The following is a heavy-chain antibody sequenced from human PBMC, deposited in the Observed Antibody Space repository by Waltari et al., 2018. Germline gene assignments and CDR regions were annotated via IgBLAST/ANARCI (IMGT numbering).Heavy chain of an antibody. CDR2: IIPIFGTA. D-gene: IGHD4-17*01. CDR1: GGTFSSYA. V-gene: IGHV1-69*08. CDR3: ATVVTVTTPHDAFDI. Sequence: QVQLVQSGAEVKKPGSSVKVSCKASGGTFSSYAISWVRQAPGQGLEWMGRIIPIFGTANYAQKFQGRVTMTEDTSTDTAYMELSSLRSEDTAVYYCATVVTVTTPHDAFDIWGQGTMVTVSS. J-gene: IGHJ3*02.